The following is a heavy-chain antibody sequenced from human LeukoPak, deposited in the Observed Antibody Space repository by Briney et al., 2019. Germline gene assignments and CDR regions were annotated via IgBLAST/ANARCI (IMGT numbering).Heavy chain of an antibody. V-gene: IGHV1-8*01. CDR1: GYTFTTYD. CDR2: MDPNSGNT. CDR3: ARGYGTD. Sequence: GASVKVSCKASGYTFTTYDINWVRQASGQGLEWMGWMDPNSGNTGYLQNFQGRVTMTRNTSINTAYMELSSLRSEDTGVYYCARGYGTDWGQGTTVTVSS. J-gene: IGHJ6*02. D-gene: IGHD4-17*01.